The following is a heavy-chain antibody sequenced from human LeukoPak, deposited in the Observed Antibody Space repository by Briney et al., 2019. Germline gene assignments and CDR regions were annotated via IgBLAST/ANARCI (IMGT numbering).Heavy chain of an antibody. J-gene: IGHJ6*03. V-gene: IGHV4-34*01. CDR2: INHSGST. CDR1: GGSFSGYY. D-gene: IGHD4-11*01. CDR3: ARVPRAMTTVTTGRRYYYYMDV. Sequence: PSETLSLTCAVYGGSFSGYYWSWIRQPPGKGLEWIGEINHSGSTNYNPSLKSRVTISVDTSKNQFSLKLGSVTAADTAVYYCARVPRAMTTVTTGRRYYYYMDVWGKGTTVTVSS.